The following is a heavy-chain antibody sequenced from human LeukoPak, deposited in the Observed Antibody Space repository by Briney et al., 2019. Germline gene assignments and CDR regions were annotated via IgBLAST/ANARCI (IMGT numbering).Heavy chain of an antibody. CDR3: AADLRFLEWSDS. CDR2: INPNNGDT. D-gene: IGHD3-3*01. Sequence: ASVKVSCKASGYTFTAYYMHWVRQAPGQGLEWMGRINPNNGDTNYAQKFQGRVTMTRDTSISTTYMELSRLRSDDTAVYYCAADLRFLEWSDSWGQGTLVTVSS. V-gene: IGHV1-2*06. J-gene: IGHJ5*01. CDR1: GYTFTAYY.